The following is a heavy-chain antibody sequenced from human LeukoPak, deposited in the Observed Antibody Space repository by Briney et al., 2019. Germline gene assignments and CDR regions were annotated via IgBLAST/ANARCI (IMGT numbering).Heavy chain of an antibody. Sequence: GESLEISCKGSGYSFTSYWIGWVRQMPGKGLEWMGIIYPGDSDTRYSPSFQGQVTISADKSISTAYLQWSSLKASDTAMYYCARRYCSGGSCFTNWFDPWGQGTLVTVSS. CDR2: IYPGDSDT. CDR3: ARRYCSGGSCFTNWFDP. V-gene: IGHV5-51*01. D-gene: IGHD2-15*01. J-gene: IGHJ5*02. CDR1: GYSFTSYW.